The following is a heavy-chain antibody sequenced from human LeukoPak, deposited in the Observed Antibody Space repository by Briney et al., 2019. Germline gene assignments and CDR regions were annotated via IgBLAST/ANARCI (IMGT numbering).Heavy chain of an antibody. D-gene: IGHD6-19*01. CDR1: GYTFTSYG. V-gene: IGHV1-46*01. J-gene: IGHJ4*02. CDR3: ARVLTNTSGWYYFDY. CDR2: IYPSGGST. Sequence: ASVKVSCKASGYTFTSYGISWVRQAPGQGLEWMGIIYPSGGSTSYAQKFQGRVTMTRDTSTSTVYMELSSLRSEDTAVYYCARVLTNTSGWYYFDYWGQGTLVTVSS.